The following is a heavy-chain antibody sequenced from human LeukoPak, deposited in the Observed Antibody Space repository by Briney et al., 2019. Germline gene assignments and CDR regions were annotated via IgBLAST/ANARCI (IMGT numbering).Heavy chain of an antibody. J-gene: IGHJ3*02. CDR2: IKQDGSEK. CDR3: AIWVGVGASAFDI. CDR1: GFTFSSYW. V-gene: IGHV3-7*01. D-gene: IGHD1-26*01. Sequence: GGSLRLSCAVSGFTFSSYWMSWVRQAPGKGLEWVANIKQDGSEKYYVDSVKGRFTISRDNAKNTLYLQMNSLRAEDTAVYYCAIWVGVGASAFDIWGQGTMVTVSS.